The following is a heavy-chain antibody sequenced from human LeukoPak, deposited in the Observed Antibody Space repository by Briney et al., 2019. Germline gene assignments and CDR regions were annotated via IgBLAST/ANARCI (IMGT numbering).Heavy chain of an antibody. CDR3: ARLGDYDILTGYYLNAPFDY. CDR1: GGSISSSSNY. J-gene: IGHJ4*02. D-gene: IGHD3-9*01. Sequence: PSETLSLTCTVSGGSISSSSNYWGWIRQPPGKGLEWIGSMYYSGSTYYNPSLKSRVTISVDTSKNQFSLKLSSVTAADTAVYYCARLGDYDILTGYYLNAPFDYWGQGTLVTVSS. V-gene: IGHV4-39*07. CDR2: MYYSGST.